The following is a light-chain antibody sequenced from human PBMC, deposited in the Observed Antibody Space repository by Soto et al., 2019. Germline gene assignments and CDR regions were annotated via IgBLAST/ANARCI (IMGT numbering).Light chain of an antibody. CDR1: QSVSSSY. Sequence: EIVLTQSPATLSLSPGERATLSCGASQSVSSSYLAWYQQKPGLAPRLLSYDASSRATGIPCRFSGTGSGTPFTITIMRVEPEEFAVYYWQQDGNSQYTFGQGTQLEIK. CDR3: QQDGNSQYT. V-gene: IGKV3D-20*01. J-gene: IGKJ2*01. CDR2: DAS.